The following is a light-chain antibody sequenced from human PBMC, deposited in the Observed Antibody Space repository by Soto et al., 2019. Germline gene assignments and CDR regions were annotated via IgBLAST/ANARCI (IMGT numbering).Light chain of an antibody. Sequence: DIQMTQSPSTLSGSVGDRVTIAVRASQGIINYLAWYQQKPGKAPKLLIYDASSLESGVPSRFSGSGSGTEFTLTISSLQPDDFATYYCQQYNGYPWTFGQGTKVDIK. J-gene: IGKJ1*01. CDR1: QGIINY. CDR2: DAS. V-gene: IGKV1-5*01. CDR3: QQYNGYPWT.